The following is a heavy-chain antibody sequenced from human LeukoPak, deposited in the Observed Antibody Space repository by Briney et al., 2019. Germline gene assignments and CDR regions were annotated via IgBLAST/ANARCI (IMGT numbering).Heavy chain of an antibody. CDR1: GGSISSSNW. V-gene: IGHV4-4*02. Sequence: MPSETLSLTCAVSGGSISSSNWWSWVRQPPGKGLEWIGEIYHSGSTNYNPSLKSRVTISVDKSKNQFSLKLTSVTAADTAVYYCARDAITMVRGVITYYYGMDVRGQGTTVTVSS. CDR3: ARDAITMVRGVITYYYGMDV. D-gene: IGHD3-10*01. CDR2: IYHSGST. J-gene: IGHJ6*02.